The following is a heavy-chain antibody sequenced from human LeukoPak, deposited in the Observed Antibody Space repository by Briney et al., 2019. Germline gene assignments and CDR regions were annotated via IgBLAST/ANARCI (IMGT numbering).Heavy chain of an antibody. V-gene: IGHV3-48*04. J-gene: IGHJ1*01. CDR1: GFTFSSYS. Sequence: GGSLRLSCAASGFTFSSYSMNWVRQAPGKGLEWVSYISSSSSTIYYADSVKGRFTISRDNAKNTLFLDMNSLRAEDTAVFYCATDQDHGYFRHWGQGSLVTVSS. CDR3: ATDQDHGYFRH. CDR2: ISSSSSTI. D-gene: IGHD4-17*01.